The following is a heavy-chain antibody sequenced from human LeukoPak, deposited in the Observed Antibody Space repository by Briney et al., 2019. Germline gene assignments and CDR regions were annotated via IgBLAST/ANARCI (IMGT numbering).Heavy chain of an antibody. J-gene: IGHJ3*02. V-gene: IGHV4-59*01. D-gene: IGHD2-2*01. Sequence: SETLSLTCTVSGGSISNYYWSWIRQPPGKGLEWIGYIYYSGSTNYNPSLKSRVTISVDTSKNQFSLKLSSVTAADTAVYYCATSSTSLGAFDIWGQGTMVTVSS. CDR1: GGSISNYY. CDR2: IYYSGST. CDR3: ATSSTSLGAFDI.